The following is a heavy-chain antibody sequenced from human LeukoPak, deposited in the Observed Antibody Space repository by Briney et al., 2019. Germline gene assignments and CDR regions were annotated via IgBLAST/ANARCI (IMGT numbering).Heavy chain of an antibody. J-gene: IGHJ4*02. CDR2: INPSSGGT. V-gene: IGHV1-2*06. CDR3: AREGGHLAAAGIGDY. Sequence: GASVKVSCKASGYTFTGYYMHWVRQAPGQGLEWMGRINPSSGGTNYAQKFQGRVTMTRDTSISTAYMELSRLRSDDTAVYYCAREGGHLAAAGIGDYWGQGTLVTVSS. CDR1: GYTFTGYY. D-gene: IGHD6-13*01.